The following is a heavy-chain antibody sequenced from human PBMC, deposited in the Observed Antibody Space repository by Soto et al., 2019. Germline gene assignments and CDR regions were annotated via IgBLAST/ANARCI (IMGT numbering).Heavy chain of an antibody. CDR1: GYTFTGYY. CDR3: ATYSGGSGWYRLYYYYYGMDV. J-gene: IGHJ6*02. CDR2: INPNSGGT. Sequence: ASVKVSCKASGYTFTGYYMHWVRQAPGQGLEWMGWINPNSGGTNYAQKFQGRVTMTRDTSISTAYMELSRLRSDDTAVYYCATYSGGSGWYRLYYYYYGMDVWGQGTTVTVSS. V-gene: IGHV1-2*02. D-gene: IGHD6-19*01.